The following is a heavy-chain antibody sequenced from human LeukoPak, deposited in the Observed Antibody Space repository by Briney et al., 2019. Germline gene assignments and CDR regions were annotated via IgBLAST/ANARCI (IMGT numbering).Heavy chain of an antibody. CDR2: INSNSGGT. V-gene: IGHV1-2*02. Sequence: ASVKVSCKASGYTFTGYYMHWVRQAPGQGLEWMGWINSNSGGTNYAQKFQGRVTMTRDTSISTAYMELSRLRSDDTAVYYCARDREYYDSSGLFDYWGQGTLVTVS. D-gene: IGHD3-22*01. J-gene: IGHJ4*02. CDR3: ARDREYYDSSGLFDY. CDR1: GYTFTGYY.